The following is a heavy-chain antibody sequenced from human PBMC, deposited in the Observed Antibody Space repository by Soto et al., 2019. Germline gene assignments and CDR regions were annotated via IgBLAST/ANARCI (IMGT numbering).Heavy chain of an antibody. D-gene: IGHD2-8*02. CDR1: GGTFNSYA. J-gene: IGHJ5*02. CDR3: AKSRYCAAGSCLLVPDA. CDR2: ISPIFGTV. Sequence: VPLVQSGAEVQKPGSSVNVSCKASGGTFNSYAITWVRQAPGQGLEWLGGISPIFGTVDYSHRLQGRVTISADESSNTVYMALSSLTAEDTAVYYCAKSRYCAAGSCLLVPDAWGQGTLVSVSS. V-gene: IGHV1-69*01.